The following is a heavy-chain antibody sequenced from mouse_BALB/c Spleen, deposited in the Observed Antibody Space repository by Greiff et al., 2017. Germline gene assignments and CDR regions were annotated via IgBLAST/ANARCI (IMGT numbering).Heavy chain of an antibody. CDR2: IWAGGST. J-gene: IGHJ4*01. CDR3: ARGEAFYAMDY. CDR1: GFSLTSYG. Sequence: VKLLESGPGLVAPSQSLSITCTVSGFSLTSYGVHWVRQPPGKGLEWLGVIWAGGSTNYNSALMSRLSISKDNSKSQVFLKMNSLQTDDTAMYYCARGEAFYAMDYWGQGTSVTVSS. D-gene: IGHD3-2*02. V-gene: IGHV2-9*02.